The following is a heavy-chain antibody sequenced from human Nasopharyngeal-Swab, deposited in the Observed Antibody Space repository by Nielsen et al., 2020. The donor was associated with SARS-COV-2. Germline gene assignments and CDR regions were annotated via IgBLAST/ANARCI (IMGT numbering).Heavy chain of an antibody. CDR3: AKDAGRSIVVVPAASSY. D-gene: IGHD2-2*01. CDR1: GFTFSSYA. CDR2: ISGSGGST. J-gene: IGHJ4*02. Sequence: GESLKISCAASGFTFSSYAVSWVRQAPGKGLEWVSAISGSGGSTYYADSVKGRFTISRDNSKNTLYLQMNSLRAEDTAVYYCAKDAGRSIVVVPAASSYWGQGTLVTVSS. V-gene: IGHV3-23*01.